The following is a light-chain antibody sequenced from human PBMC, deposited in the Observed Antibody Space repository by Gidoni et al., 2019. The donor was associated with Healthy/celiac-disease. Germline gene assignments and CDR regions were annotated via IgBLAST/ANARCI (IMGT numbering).Light chain of an antibody. V-gene: IGKV1-27*01. Sequence: DIQMTQSPSSLSASVGDRVTTTCRASQGISNYLAWYQQKPGKVPKLLIYAASTLQSGVPSRFSGSGSGTDFTLTISSLQPEDVATYYCQKYNSAPRTFXPXTKVXIK. CDR2: AAS. J-gene: IGKJ3*01. CDR1: QGISNY. CDR3: QKYNSAPRT.